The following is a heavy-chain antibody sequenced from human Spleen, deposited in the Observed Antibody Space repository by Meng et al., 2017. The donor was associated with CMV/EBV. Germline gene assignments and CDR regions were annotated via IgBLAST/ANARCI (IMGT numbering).Heavy chain of an antibody. Sequence: ASGATFSSYAMPGGRQAPGKGLEGVAVISYDGSNKYYADSVKGRFTISRDNSKNTLYLQMNRLRAEDTAVYYCAREQYSSSSDGFDPWGQGTLVTVSS. CDR3: AREQYSSSSDGFDP. J-gene: IGHJ5*02. D-gene: IGHD6-6*01. CDR2: ISYDGSNK. V-gene: IGHV3-30-3*01. CDR1: GATFSSYA.